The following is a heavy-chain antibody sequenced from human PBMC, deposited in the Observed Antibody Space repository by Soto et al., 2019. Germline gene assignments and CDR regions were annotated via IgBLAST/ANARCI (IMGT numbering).Heavy chain of an antibody. D-gene: IGHD1-26*01. Sequence: QVQLVESGGGVVQPGRSLRLSCAASGFTFSHYGIHWVRQAPGKGLEWLAGISYDGSNKHYADSLTGRFTVSRDNSKNTLYLQMNSLRAEDTAVYFCARYSGKYQGPIDYWGQGTLVTVSS. V-gene: IGHV3-30*03. CDR1: GFTFSHYG. CDR3: ARYSGKYQGPIDY. CDR2: ISYDGSNK. J-gene: IGHJ4*02.